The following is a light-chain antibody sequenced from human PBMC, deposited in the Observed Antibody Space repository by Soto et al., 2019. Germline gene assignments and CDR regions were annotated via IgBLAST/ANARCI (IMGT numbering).Light chain of an antibody. CDR1: SSNIGSNF. CDR3: ATWDDDLYTPI. V-gene: IGLV1-47*01. J-gene: IGLJ2*01. Sequence: QSVLSQSPSPSGTPGQRVTISCSGSSSNIGSNFVYWYQQLPGTAPKLLLYGNSQRPSGVPDRFSGSKSGTSASLAITGLRSDDEADYYCATWDDDLYTPIIGGGTKLTVL. CDR2: GNS.